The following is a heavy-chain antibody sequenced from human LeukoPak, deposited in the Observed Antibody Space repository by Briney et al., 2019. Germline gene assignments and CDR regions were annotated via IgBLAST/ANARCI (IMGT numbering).Heavy chain of an antibody. CDR3: ARGDSSDYYDPTEFDY. D-gene: IGHD3-22*01. V-gene: IGHV4-34*01. J-gene: IGHJ4*02. Sequence: SETLSLTCAVYGGSFSGYHWSWIRQPPGKGLEWIGEINHSGSTNYNPSLKSRVTISVDTSKNQFSLKLSSVTAADTAVYYCARGDSSDYYDPTEFDYWGQGTLVTVSS. CDR2: INHSGST. CDR1: GGSFSGYH.